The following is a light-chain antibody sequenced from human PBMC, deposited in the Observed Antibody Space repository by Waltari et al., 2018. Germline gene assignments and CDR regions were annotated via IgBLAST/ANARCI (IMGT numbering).Light chain of an antibody. CDR3: QQYNDWST. Sequence: DIQVTQSPSTLSASVGDRVTITCRASQSISGWLAWYQQKPRKAPNLLIYDASTLESGVSSRFSGSRSGTEFTLTISSLQPDDSATYFCQQYNDWSTFGQGTKLEI. CDR1: QSISGW. V-gene: IGKV1-5*01. CDR2: DAS. J-gene: IGKJ2*01.